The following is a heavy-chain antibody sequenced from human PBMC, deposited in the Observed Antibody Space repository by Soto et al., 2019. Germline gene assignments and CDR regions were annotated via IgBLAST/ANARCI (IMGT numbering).Heavy chain of an antibody. CDR1: GDSVSSNSAA. CDR2: TYYRSKWYN. CDR3: AGEPASVVVVPAAIDVGQGGRFDP. V-gene: IGHV6-1*01. D-gene: IGHD2-2*01. J-gene: IGHJ5*02. Sequence: KQSQTLSLTCAISGDSVSSNSAAWNWIRQSPSRGLEWLGRTYYRSKWYNDYAVSVKSRITINPDTSKNQFSLQLNSVTPEDTAVYSCAGEPASVVVVPAAIDVGQGGRFDPWGQGTLVTVSS.